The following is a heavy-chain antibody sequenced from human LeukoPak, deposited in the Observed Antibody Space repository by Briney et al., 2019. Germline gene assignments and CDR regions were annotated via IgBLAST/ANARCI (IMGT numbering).Heavy chain of an antibody. J-gene: IGHJ4*02. V-gene: IGHV3-66*01. CDR1: GFTVSSSH. CDR2: INSGGST. CDR3: ARVGPTIDILTGNDY. D-gene: IGHD3-9*01. Sequence: GGSLRLSCAASGFTVSSSHMSWVRQAPGKGLEWVSIINSGGSTYYVDSVKGRFIISRDNSKNTLWLQMNSLRAEDTAVYYCARVGPTIDILTGNDYWGQGTLVTVSS.